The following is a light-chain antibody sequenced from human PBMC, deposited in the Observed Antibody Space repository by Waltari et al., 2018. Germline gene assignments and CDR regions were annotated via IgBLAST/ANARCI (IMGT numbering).Light chain of an antibody. Sequence: QSALTQPASVSGSPGPSITISCTGTSSDVGGYNFFSWYQQHPGKAPKLIIYDVTKRPSGVSNRFSGSKSGNTASLTISGLQTEDEADYYCSSYTSATIYVFGIGTKVVVL. V-gene: IGLV2-14*03. J-gene: IGLJ1*01. CDR1: SSDVGGYNF. CDR3: SSYTSATIYV. CDR2: DVT.